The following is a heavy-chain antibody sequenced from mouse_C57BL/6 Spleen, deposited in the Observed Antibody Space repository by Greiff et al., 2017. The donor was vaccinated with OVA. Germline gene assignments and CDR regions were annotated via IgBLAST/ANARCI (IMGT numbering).Heavy chain of an antibody. J-gene: IGHJ4*01. CDR3: ARAGSSSYYAMDY. D-gene: IGHD1-1*01. V-gene: IGHV1-64*01. Sequence: VQLQQPGAELVKPGASVKLSCKASGYTFTSYWMHWVKQRPGQGLEWIGMIHPNSCSTNYNEKFKSKATLTVDKSSSTAYMQLSSLTSEDSAVYYCARAGSSSYYAMDYWGQGTSVTVSS. CDR2: IHPNSCST. CDR1: GYTFTSYW.